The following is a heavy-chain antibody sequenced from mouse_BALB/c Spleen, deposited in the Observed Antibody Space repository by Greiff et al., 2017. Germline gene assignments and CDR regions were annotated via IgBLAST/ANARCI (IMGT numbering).Heavy chain of an antibody. CDR2: IDPFNGGT. CDR1: GYSFTSYY. Sequence: VQLQQSGPELMKPGASVKISCKASGYSFTSYYMHWVKQSHGKSLEWIGYIDPFNGGTSYNQKFKGKATLTVDKSSSTAYMHLSSLTSEDSAVYYCARHYYGSPYYFDYWGQGTTLTVSS. CDR3: ARHYYGSPYYFDY. D-gene: IGHD1-1*01. J-gene: IGHJ2*01. V-gene: IGHV1S135*01.